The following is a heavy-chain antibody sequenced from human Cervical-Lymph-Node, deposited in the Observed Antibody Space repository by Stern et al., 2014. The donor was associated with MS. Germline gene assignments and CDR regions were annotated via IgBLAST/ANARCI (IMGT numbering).Heavy chain of an antibody. CDR3: AKGAGATLRRFDY. CDR2: IYPSGSDT. D-gene: IGHD1-14*01. J-gene: IGHJ4*02. CDR1: GYDFSNFW. Sequence: EVQLVQSGAEVKKSGESLHISCQGSGYDFSNFWIGWVRQMSGQGLEWMGVIYPSGSDTRSRPSFQGQVTISADKSTSTAFLQWSSLKASDTAIYYCAKGAGATLRRFDYWGQGTQVTVSS. V-gene: IGHV5-51*01.